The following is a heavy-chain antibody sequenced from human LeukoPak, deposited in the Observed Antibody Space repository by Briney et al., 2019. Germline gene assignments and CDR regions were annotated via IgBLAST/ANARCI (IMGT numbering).Heavy chain of an antibody. V-gene: IGHV4-34*01. J-gene: IGHJ4*02. CDR1: GESFSDYY. CDR3: ARRRDWNDVLDS. Sequence: SETLSLTCAVYGESFSDYYWSWIRQPPEKGLEGIGQISHDGNTNYNPSLKSRPTLSTDTSKNQFSLRLTSVTTAATAIYCCARRRDWNDVLDSWGQGTPVTVSS. D-gene: IGHD1-1*01. CDR2: ISHDGNT.